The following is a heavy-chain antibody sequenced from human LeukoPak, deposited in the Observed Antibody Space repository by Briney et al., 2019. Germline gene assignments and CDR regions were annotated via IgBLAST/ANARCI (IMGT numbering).Heavy chain of an antibody. CDR3: ARVPRSGSYIYFDY. D-gene: IGHD3-10*01. J-gene: IGHJ4*02. CDR1: EYTFTGYY. V-gene: IGHV1-2*06. CDR2: LNPNTGGT. Sequence: GASVKVSCKASEYTFTGYYIRWVRQAPGQGLEWMGRLNPNTGGTNYAQNFQGRVTMTRDTSISTVYMELSSLRSDDTALYYCARVPRSGSYIYFDYWGQGTLVTVSS.